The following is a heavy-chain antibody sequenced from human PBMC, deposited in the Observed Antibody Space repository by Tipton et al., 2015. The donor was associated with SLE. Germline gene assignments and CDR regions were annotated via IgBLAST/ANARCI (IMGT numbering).Heavy chain of an antibody. CDR2: IYHSGST. Sequence: TLSLTCIVSGGSVSSSTWWSWGRQPPGKGLEWIGEIYHSGSTNYNPSLKSRVTISVEKSNNHFSLKLNSVTAADTAVYYCARDSPHGVGKDYWGQGTLVTVSS. D-gene: IGHD7-27*01. CDR3: ARDSPHGVGKDY. V-gene: IGHV4-4*02. J-gene: IGHJ4*02. CDR1: GGSVSSSTW.